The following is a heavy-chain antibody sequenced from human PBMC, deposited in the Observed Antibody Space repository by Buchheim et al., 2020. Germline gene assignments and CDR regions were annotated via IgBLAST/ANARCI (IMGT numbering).Heavy chain of an antibody. CDR3: AKGCSGSCYSGMGV. Sequence: EVQLLESGGGLVQPGGSLRLSCTASGYTFSSYAMNWVRQAPGKGLEWVSAISRGGSSKYYAETVKGRFTISRDNSGNTVDLQMNSLRAEDTALYYCAKGCSGSCYSGMGVWGQGTT. J-gene: IGHJ6*01. D-gene: IGHD2-21*01. V-gene: IGHV3-23*01. CDR2: ISRGGSSK. CDR1: GYTFSSYA.